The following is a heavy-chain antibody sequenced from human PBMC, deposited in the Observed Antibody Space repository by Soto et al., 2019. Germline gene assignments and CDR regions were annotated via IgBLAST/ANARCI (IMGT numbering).Heavy chain of an antibody. CDR1: GGTFSSYA. V-gene: IGHV1-69*13. D-gene: IGHD3-10*01. CDR2: IIPIFDTA. CDR3: ARDSPIYGSGSYSPFDY. J-gene: IGHJ4*02. Sequence: SVKVSCKASGGTFSSYAISWVRQAPGQGLEWMGGIIPIFDTANYAQKFQGRVTITADESTSTTYMELSSLRSEDTAVYYCARDSPIYGSGSYSPFDYWGQGTLVTVSS.